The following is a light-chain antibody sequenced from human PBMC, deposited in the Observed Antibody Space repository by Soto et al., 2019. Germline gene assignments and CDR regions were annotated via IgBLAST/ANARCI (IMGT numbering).Light chain of an antibody. CDR3: NSYSSTNFYV. CDR2: QVT. Sequence: QSALAQPASVSGSPGQSITISCTGSFSDIAVFNYVSWYQQYPGRAPKLLIYQVTSRASGVSHRFSGSKSGNTASLTISGLPPEDEAEYYCNSYSSTNFYVFGTGTQLTVL. J-gene: IGLJ1*01. CDR1: FSDIAVFNY. V-gene: IGLV2-14*01.